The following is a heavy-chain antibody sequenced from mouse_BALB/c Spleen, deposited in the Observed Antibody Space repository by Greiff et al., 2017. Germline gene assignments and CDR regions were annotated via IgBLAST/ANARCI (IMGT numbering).Heavy chain of an antibody. J-gene: IGHJ3*01. CDR1: GYSITSGYY. V-gene: IGHV3-6*02. Sequence: EVHLVESGPGLVKPSQSLSLTCSVTGYSITSGYYWNWIRQFPGNKLEWMGYISYDGSNNYNPSLKNRISITRDTSKNQFFLKLNSVTTEDTATYYCAREGYDGAWFAYWGQGTLVTVSA. D-gene: IGHD2-2*01. CDR2: ISYDGSN. CDR3: AREGYDGAWFAY.